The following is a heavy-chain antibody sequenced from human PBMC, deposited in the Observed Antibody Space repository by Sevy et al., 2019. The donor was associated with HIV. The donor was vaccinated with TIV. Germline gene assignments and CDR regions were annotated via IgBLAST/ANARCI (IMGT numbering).Heavy chain of an antibody. V-gene: IGHV3-30*02. CDR1: GFTFSSYG. CDR2: IRYDGSNK. Sequence: GGSLRLSCAASGFTFSSYGMHWVRQAPGKGLEWVAFIRYDGSNKYYADSVKGGFTISRDNSKNTLYLQMNSLRAEDTAVYYCAKDHRGCSSTSCPKPGYYYYGMDVWGQGTTVTVSS. J-gene: IGHJ6*02. D-gene: IGHD2-2*01. CDR3: AKDHRGCSSTSCPKPGYYYYGMDV.